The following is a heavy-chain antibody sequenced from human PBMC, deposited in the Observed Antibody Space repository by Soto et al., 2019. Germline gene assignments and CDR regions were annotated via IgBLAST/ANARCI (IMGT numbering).Heavy chain of an antibody. D-gene: IGHD3-3*02. J-gene: IGHJ4*02. CDR2: ISSSSSYT. Sequence: GGSLRLSCAASGFTFSDYYMSWIRQAPGKGLEWVSYISSSSSYTNYADSVKGRFTISRDNAKNSLYLQMNSLRAEDTAVYYCARDGDHGRIFGVVNRHGPDYWGQGTLVTVSS. V-gene: IGHV3-11*06. CDR3: ARDGDHGRIFGVVNRHGPDY. CDR1: GFTFSDYY.